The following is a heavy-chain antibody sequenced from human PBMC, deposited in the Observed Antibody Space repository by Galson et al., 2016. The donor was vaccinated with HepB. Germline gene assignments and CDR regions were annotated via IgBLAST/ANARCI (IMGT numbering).Heavy chain of an antibody. CDR2: IVPMFDIE. CDR1: GGTFITYA. J-gene: IGHJ6*02. D-gene: IGHD2-15*01. CDR3: ATKPRCCRGENCYYYGMDV. Sequence: SVKVSCKASGGTFITYAVSWVRQAPGQGLQWMGGIVPMFDIEKYAENFQGRVTLTADKSTSTAYMELSSLRSQDTAVYYCATKPRCCRGENCYYYGMDVWGQGTTVTVSS. V-gene: IGHV1-69*10.